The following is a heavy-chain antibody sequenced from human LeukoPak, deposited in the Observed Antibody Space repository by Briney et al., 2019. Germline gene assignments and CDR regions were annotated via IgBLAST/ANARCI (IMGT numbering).Heavy chain of an antibody. V-gene: IGHV3-30-3*01. Sequence: GRSLRLSCAASGFTFSSYAMHWVRQAPGKGLEWVAAISYDGSNKYYADSVKGRFTISRDNSKNTLYLQMNSLRAEDTAVYYCASPGVPAADYYGMDVWGQGTTVTVSS. J-gene: IGHJ6*02. CDR1: GFTFSSYA. CDR2: ISYDGSNK. CDR3: ASPGVPAADYYGMDV. D-gene: IGHD2-2*01.